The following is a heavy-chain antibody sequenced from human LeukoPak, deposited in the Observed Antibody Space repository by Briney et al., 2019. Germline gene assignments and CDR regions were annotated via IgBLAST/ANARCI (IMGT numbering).Heavy chain of an antibody. Sequence: ASVKVSCKASGYTFTSYGISWVRQAPGQGLEWMGWISAYNGNTNYAQKLQGRVTMTTDTSTSTAYMELRSLRSDDTAVYYCARLTYYYDSSGYHTHPGGDYWGQGTLVTVSS. J-gene: IGHJ4*02. D-gene: IGHD3-22*01. CDR2: ISAYNGNT. CDR1: GYTFTSYG. CDR3: ARLTYYYDSSGYHTHPGGDY. V-gene: IGHV1-18*01.